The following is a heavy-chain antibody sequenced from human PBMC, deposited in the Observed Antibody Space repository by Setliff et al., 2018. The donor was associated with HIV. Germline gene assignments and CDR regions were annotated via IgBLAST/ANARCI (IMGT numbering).Heavy chain of an antibody. J-gene: IGHJ3*02. Sequence: QPGGSLRLSCAASGFTFSSYAMHWVRQAPGKGLEYVSSISSNGGNTYYASSLKGRFTISRDNSKNTLYLQMGSLRAEDMAVYYCARDASISSPSDAFDIWGQGTMVTVSS. CDR2: ISSNGGNT. V-gene: IGHV3-64*01. CDR1: GFTFSSYA. D-gene: IGHD6-6*01. CDR3: ARDASISSPSDAFDI.